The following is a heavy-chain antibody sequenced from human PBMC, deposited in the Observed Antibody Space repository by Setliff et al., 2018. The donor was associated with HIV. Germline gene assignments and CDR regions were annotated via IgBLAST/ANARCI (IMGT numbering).Heavy chain of an antibody. D-gene: IGHD5-18*01. J-gene: IGHJ4*02. V-gene: IGHV3-7*03. Sequence: SLRLSCAASGFTFSSHWMSWVRQAPGKGLEWVANIKQDGSEKYHVDSVKGRFTISRDNAQNSLYLQMNSLRAEDTAVYYCAREGSGWCDYWGQGTLVTVS. CDR3: AREGSGWCDY. CDR1: GFTFSSHW. CDR2: IKQDGSEK.